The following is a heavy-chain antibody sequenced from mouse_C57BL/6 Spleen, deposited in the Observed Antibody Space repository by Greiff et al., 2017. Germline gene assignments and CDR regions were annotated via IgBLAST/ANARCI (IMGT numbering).Heavy chain of an antibody. CDR2: IYPGSGST. CDR1: GYTFTSYW. CDR3: ARYNITTVVGGMDY. V-gene: IGHV1-55*01. J-gene: IGHJ4*01. Sequence: QVQLKQPGAELVKPGASVKMSCKASGYTFTSYWITWVKQRPGQGLEWIGDIYPGSGSTNYNEKFKSKATLTVDTSSSTAYMQLSSLTSEDSAVYYCARYNITTVVGGMDYWGQGTSVTVSS. D-gene: IGHD1-1*01.